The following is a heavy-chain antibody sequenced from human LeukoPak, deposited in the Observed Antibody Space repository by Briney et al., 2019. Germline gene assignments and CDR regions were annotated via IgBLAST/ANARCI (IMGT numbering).Heavy chain of an antibody. Sequence: SETLPLTCTVSGGSISSYYWSWIRQPPGKGLEWIGYIYYSGSTNYNPSLKSRVTISVDTSKNQFSLKLSSVTAADTAVYYCARGSFWGLFDYWGQGTLVTVSS. CDR1: GGSISSYY. J-gene: IGHJ4*02. V-gene: IGHV4-59*01. CDR2: IYYSGST. D-gene: IGHD7-27*01. CDR3: ARGSFWGLFDY.